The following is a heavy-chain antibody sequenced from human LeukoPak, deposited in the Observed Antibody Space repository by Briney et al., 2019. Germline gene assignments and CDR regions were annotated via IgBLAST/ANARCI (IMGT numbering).Heavy chain of an antibody. V-gene: IGHV3-23*01. CDR1: GFTFRSYA. CDR3: AKYAGPDLRYFDSDY. Sequence: GGSLRLSCAASGFTFRSYAMTWLRPAPGEGLEWVSSISGSGGSTYYADSVKGRFTISRDNSKNTLYLQMNSLRAEDTAVYYCAKYAGPDLRYFDSDYWGQGTLVTVSS. J-gene: IGHJ4*02. CDR2: ISGSGGST. D-gene: IGHD3-9*01.